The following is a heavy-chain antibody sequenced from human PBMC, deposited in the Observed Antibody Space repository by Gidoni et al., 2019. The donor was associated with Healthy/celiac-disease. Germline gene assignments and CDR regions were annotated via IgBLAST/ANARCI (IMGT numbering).Heavy chain of an antibody. V-gene: IGHV4-34*01. CDR2: INHSGST. J-gene: IGHJ6*03. CDR1: GGSFSGYY. D-gene: IGHD3-10*01. CDR3: ARARYYYCSGSPYMDV. Sequence: QVQLQQWGAGLLMPSETLSLTCAVYGGSFSGYYWSWIRQPPGKGLEWFGAINHSGSTNYNPSLKSRVTISVDTSKNQFALKLMSVTAADTAVYYCARARYYYCSGSPYMDVWGKGTTVTVSS.